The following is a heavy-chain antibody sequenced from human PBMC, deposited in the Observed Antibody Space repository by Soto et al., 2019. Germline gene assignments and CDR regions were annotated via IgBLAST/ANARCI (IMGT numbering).Heavy chain of an antibody. CDR3: ARAWGYSSSCTVYYYYGMDV. D-gene: IGHD6-13*01. CDR2: ISSSSSYT. V-gene: IGHV3-11*06. J-gene: IGHJ6*02. CDR1: GFTFSDYY. Sequence: QVQLVESGGGLVKPGGSLRLSCAASGFTFSDYYMSWIRQAPGKGLEWVSYISSSSSYTNYADSVKGRFTISRDNAKNSLYLQMNSLRAEDTAVYYCARAWGYSSSCTVYYYYGMDVWGQGTTVTVSS.